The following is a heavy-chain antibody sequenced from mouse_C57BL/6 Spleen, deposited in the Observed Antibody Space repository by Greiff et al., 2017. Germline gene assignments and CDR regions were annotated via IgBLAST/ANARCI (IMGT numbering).Heavy chain of an antibody. D-gene: IGHD1-1*01. V-gene: IGHV1-18*01. Sequence: VQLQQSGPELVKPGASVKIPCKASGYTFTDYNMDWVKQSHGKSLEWIGDINPNNGGTIYNPKFKGTATLTVDKSSRTAYMELRSLTSEDTAVYYCAISDYYGSSYRPFAYWGQGTLVTVSA. CDR3: AISDYYGSSYRPFAY. CDR2: INPNNGGT. J-gene: IGHJ3*01. CDR1: GYTFTDYN.